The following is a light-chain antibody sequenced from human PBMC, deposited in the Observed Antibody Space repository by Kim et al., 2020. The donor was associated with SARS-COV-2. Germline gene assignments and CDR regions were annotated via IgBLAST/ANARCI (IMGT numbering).Light chain of an antibody. CDR1: SGDVGGYTY. Sequence: QATTISSTGTSGDVGGYTYVSWYQQHPGKAPKLMIDNVSNRPSGVSNRFSGSKSGNTASLTISGLQAEDEADYYCSSYTSSSTLVVFGGGTQLTVL. CDR2: NVS. CDR3: SSYTSSSTLVV. J-gene: IGLJ2*01. V-gene: IGLV2-14*03.